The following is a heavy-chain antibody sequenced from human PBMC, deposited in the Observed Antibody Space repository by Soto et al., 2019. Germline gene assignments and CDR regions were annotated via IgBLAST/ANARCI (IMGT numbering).Heavy chain of an antibody. D-gene: IGHD6-13*01. CDR3: ARDTRSSQPRKNSP. CDR1: GGAISSGDYY. CDR2: IYYSGST. Sequence: QVQLQESGPGLVKPSQTLSLTCTLSGGAISSGDYYWSWIRQPPGKCLEWIGYIYYSGSTYYNPSLKSRVTISVDTSKNQCSMKLSAVNAADTAVYDCARDTRSSQPRKNSPWGQGSLVTVSS. J-gene: IGHJ5*02. V-gene: IGHV4-30-4*01.